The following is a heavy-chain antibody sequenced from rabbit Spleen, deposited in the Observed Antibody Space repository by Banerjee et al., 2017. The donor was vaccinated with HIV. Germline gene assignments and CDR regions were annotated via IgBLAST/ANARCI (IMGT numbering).Heavy chain of an antibody. V-gene: IGHV1S40*01. Sequence: WIACINVITGKAVYASWAKGRFTFSRTSSTTVTLQMTSLTAADTATYFCARGPGYVDPSFNLWGQGTLVTVS. CDR2: INVITGKA. CDR3: ARGPGYVDPSFNL. J-gene: IGHJ4*01. D-gene: IGHD7-1*01.